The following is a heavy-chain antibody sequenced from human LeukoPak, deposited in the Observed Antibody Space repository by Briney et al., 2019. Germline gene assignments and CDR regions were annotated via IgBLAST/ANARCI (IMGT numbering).Heavy chain of an antibody. Sequence: EASVKVSCKAAGYTFTGYYMHWVRQAPGHGLEWMGWINPNSGGTNYAQKFQGRVTMTRDTTISTAYMELSRLTSDDTAVYYCARDPPIGGADVFDIWGQGTMVTVSS. D-gene: IGHD3-10*01. V-gene: IGHV1-2*02. CDR3: ARDPPIGGADVFDI. CDR1: GYTFTGYY. J-gene: IGHJ3*02. CDR2: INPNSGGT.